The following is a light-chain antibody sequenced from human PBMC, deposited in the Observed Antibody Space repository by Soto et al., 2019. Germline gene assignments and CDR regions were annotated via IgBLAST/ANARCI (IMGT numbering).Light chain of an antibody. J-gene: IGKJ5*01. V-gene: IGKV3-15*01. CDR1: QRLSSN. CDR2: GVS. CDR3: QQRSSWPSIT. Sequence: EIVMTQSPSTLSVSPGERATLSCRASQRLSSNLAWYQQKPGQAPRLLIYGVSTRATGVPARFSGSGSGTEFTLTISSLQSEDSAVYYCQQRSSWPSITFGQGTRLEIK.